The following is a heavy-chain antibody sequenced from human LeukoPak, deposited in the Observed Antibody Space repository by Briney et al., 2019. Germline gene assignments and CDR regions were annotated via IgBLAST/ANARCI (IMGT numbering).Heavy chain of an antibody. Sequence: ASVKVSCKASGYTFNGFYLHWVRQAPGQGLEWMGWIDPNSGGTNYAQKFQGRVTMTRDTSISTAYMELSRLTSDDTAVYYCTRDVTGDYWFDPWGQGTLVTVSS. CDR2: IDPNSGGT. D-gene: IGHD3-16*01. CDR3: TRDVTGDYWFDP. J-gene: IGHJ5*02. V-gene: IGHV1-2*02. CDR1: GYTFNGFY.